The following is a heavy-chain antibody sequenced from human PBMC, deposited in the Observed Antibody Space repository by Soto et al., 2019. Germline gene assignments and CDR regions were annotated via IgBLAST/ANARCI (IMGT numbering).Heavy chain of an antibody. J-gene: IGHJ6*02. CDR3: ARDGVLLWSGQDLRGPAPQLDS. CDR2: INQDGSEK. Sequence: PGGSLRLSCAASRFTFSNYWMSWVRQAPGKGLEWVANINQDGSEKYYVDSVKGRFTISRDNAKNSLYLLMNSLRAEDTAVYYCARDGVLLWSGQDLRGPAPQLDSWGQGTTVTVSS. D-gene: IGHD3-10*01. V-gene: IGHV3-7*01. CDR1: RFTFSNYW.